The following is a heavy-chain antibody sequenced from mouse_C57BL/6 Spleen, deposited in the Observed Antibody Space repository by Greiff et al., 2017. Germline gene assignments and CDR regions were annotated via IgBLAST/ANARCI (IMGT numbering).Heavy chain of an antibody. CDR1: GFTFSNYW. CDR2: IRLKSDNYAT. J-gene: IGHJ3*01. CDR3: TERPWFAY. V-gene: IGHV6-3*01. Sequence: VQLKESGGGLVQPGGSMKLSCVASGFTFSNYWMNWVRQSPEKGLEWVAQIRLKSDNYATHYAESVKGRFTISRDDSKSSVYLQMNNLRAEDTGIYYCTERPWFAYWGQGTLVTVSA.